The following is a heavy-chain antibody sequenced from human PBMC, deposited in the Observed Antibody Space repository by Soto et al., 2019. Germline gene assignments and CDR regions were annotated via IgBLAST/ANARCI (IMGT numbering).Heavy chain of an antibody. CDR2: ISSSSSYI. J-gene: IGHJ4*02. D-gene: IGHD3-9*01. Sequence: GGSLRISCAASGFTFNSYSMNWVRQAPGKGLEWVLSISSSSSYIYYADSVKGRFTISRDNAKNSLYLQMNSLRAEDTAVYYCARDRFDWLLPEANYFDYWGQGTLVTVSS. V-gene: IGHV3-21*01. CDR1: GFTFNSYS. CDR3: ARDRFDWLLPEANYFDY.